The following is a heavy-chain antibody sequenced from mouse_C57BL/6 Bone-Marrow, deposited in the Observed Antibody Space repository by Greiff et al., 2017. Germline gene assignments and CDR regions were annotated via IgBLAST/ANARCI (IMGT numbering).Heavy chain of an antibody. J-gene: IGHJ3*01. CDR1: GYAFSSSW. Sequence: QVQLQQSGPELVKPGASVKISCKASGYAFSSSWMNWVKQRPGKGLEWIGRIYPGDGDTNYNGKFKGKATLTADKSSSTAYMQLSSLTSEDSAVYFCALYYGSSPGWFAYWGQGTLVTVSA. CDR2: IYPGDGDT. D-gene: IGHD1-1*01. CDR3: ALYYGSSPGWFAY. V-gene: IGHV1-82*01.